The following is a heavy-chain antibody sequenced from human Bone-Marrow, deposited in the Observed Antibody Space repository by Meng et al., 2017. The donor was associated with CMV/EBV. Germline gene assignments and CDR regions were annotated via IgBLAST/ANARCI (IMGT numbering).Heavy chain of an antibody. CDR2: ISYDGSNK. CDR1: GFTFSSYG. CDR3: ARPCGGSYCYWVYFDY. J-gene: IGHJ4*02. Sequence: GGSLRLSCAASGFTFSSYGMHWVRQAPGKGLEWVAVISYDGSNKYYADSVKGRFTISRDNSKNTLYLQINSLRSEDTAVYYCARPCGGSYCYWVYFDYWGQGTLVTVSS. D-gene: IGHD2-21*02. V-gene: IGHV3-30*19.